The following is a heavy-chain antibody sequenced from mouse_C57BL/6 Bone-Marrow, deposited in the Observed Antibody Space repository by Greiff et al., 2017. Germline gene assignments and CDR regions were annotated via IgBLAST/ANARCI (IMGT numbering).Heavy chain of an antibody. V-gene: IGHV2-2*01. CDR1: GFSLTSYG. D-gene: IGHD1-1*01. CDR3: ASQAYYYGSRGGAMDY. CDR2: IWSGGST. Sequence: VQLQESGPGLVQPSQSLSITCTVSGFSLTSYGVHWVRQSPGEGLEWLGVIWSGGSTDYNAAFISRLSISKDNSKSQVFFKMNSLQADDTAIYYCASQAYYYGSRGGAMDYWGQGTSVTVSS. J-gene: IGHJ4*01.